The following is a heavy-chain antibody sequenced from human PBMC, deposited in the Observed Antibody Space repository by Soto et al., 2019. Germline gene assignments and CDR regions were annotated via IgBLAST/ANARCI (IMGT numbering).Heavy chain of an antibody. Sequence: VQLVESGGGLVQPGGSLRLSCAASGFIFRSYWMHWVRQAPGKGLVWVSRIKFDGTETNYEDSVKGRFTVSRDNARDTLYLQMDRLNAEDTALYYCTKGGPYYRVPFDYWGQGTLVTVSS. CDR3: TKGGPYYRVPFDY. V-gene: IGHV3-74*01. CDR2: IKFDGTET. CDR1: GFIFRSYW. D-gene: IGHD3-10*01. J-gene: IGHJ4*02.